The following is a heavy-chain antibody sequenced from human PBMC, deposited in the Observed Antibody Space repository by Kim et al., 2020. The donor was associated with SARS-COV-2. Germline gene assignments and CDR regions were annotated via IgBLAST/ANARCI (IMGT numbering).Heavy chain of an antibody. J-gene: IGHJ6*02. Sequence: GGSLRLSCAASGFTFSDHYMDWVRQAPGKGLEWVGRTRNKAKSYTTEYAASGKGRFTVSRDDSKNSLYLQMNSLKTEDTAVYYCVSGASSQTSYYYGLDVWGQGPRVPAPS. CDR3: VSGASSQTSYYYGLDV. CDR2: TRNKAKSYTT. CDR1: GFTFSDHY. V-gene: IGHV3-72*01. D-gene: IGHD2-2*01.